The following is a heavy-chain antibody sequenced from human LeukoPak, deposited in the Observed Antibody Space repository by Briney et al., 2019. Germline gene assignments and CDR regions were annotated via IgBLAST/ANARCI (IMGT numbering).Heavy chain of an antibody. CDR3: ARDRYNQVDY. CDR1: GYSISSGYY. D-gene: IGHD5-24*01. J-gene: IGHJ4*02. Sequence: SETLSLTCAVSGYSISSGYYWGWIRQPPGKGLEWIGSIYHSGSTYYDPSLKSRVTISVDTSKNQFSLKLSSVTAADTAVYHCARDRYNQVDYWGQGTLVTVSS. CDR2: IYHSGST. V-gene: IGHV4-38-2*02.